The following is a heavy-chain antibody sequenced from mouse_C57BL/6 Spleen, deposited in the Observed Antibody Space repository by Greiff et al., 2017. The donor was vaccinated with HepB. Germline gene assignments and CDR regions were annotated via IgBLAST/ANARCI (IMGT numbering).Heavy chain of an antibody. J-gene: IGHJ2*01. CDR1: GYAFSSSW. CDR2: IYPGDGDT. D-gene: IGHD4-1*01. V-gene: IGHV1-82*01. CDR3: AGWDDPFDY. Sequence: VQLQQSGPELVKPGASVKISCKASGYAFSSSWMNWVKQRPGKGLEWIGRIYPGDGDTNYNGKFKGKATLTADKSSSTAYMQLSSLTSEDSAVYFCAGWDDPFDYWGQGTTLTVSS.